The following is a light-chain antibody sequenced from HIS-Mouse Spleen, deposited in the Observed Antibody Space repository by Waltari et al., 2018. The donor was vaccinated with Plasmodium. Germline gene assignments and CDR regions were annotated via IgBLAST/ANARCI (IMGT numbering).Light chain of an antibody. CDR2: EAS. J-gene: IGLJ2*01. V-gene: IGLV2-8*01. CDR3: SSYAGSNNLV. CDR1: RSDVGGYNY. Sequence: QSALTQPPSASGSPGQSVTISCTGTRSDVGGYNYVPWYHQHPGKAPKLLIYEASKRPSGGPERFSGSKSGNTASLTVSGLQAEDEADYYCSSYAGSNNLVFGGGTKLTVL.